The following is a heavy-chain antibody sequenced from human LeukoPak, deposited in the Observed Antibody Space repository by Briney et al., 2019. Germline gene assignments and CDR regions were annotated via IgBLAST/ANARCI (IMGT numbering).Heavy chain of an antibody. D-gene: IGHD6-13*01. CDR1: GYTLTELS. CDR2: FDPEDGET. CDR3: ATPIAAAGNWFDP. Sequence: GASVKVSFKVSGYTLTELSMHWVRQAPGKGLEWMGGFDPEDGETIYAQKFQGRVTMTEDTSTDTAYMELSSLRSEDTAVYYCATPIAAAGNWFDPWGQGTLVTVSS. J-gene: IGHJ5*02. V-gene: IGHV1-24*01.